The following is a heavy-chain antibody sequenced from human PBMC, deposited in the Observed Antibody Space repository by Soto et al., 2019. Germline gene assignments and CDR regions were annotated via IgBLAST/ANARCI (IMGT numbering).Heavy chain of an antibody. CDR2: ISSSGSYT. J-gene: IGHJ4*02. CDR1: GFTFSDYY. D-gene: IGHD3-22*01. Sequence: GGSLRLSCAASGFTFSDYYMSWIRQAPGKGLEWISYISSSGSYTNYAAPVKGRFTVSRDNSKNSLYLQMNSLRAEDTAVYYCAGDYYDVSGYPHLDYWGQGTLVTVSS. CDR3: AGDYYDVSGYPHLDY. V-gene: IGHV3-11*06.